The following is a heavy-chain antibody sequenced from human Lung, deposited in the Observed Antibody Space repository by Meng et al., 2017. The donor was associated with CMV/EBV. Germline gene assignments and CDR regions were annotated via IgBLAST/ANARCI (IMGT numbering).Heavy chain of an antibody. D-gene: IGHD6-19*01. J-gene: IGHJ4*02. V-gene: IGHV4-4*03. Sequence: QSRTVWWEPRGNLSPTVHSSVCPSSSRNWWSWVRQPPGKGLEWIGEIYHSGSTNYNPSLKSRVTISVDKSKNQFSLKLSSVTAADTAVYYCASFPPPGKQWLVTDYWGQGTLVTVSS. CDR1: VCPSSSRNW. CDR3: ASFPPPGKQWLVTDY. CDR2: IYHSGST.